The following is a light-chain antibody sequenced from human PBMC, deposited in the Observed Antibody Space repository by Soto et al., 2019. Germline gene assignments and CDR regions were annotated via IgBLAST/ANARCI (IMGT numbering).Light chain of an antibody. V-gene: IGLV2-8*01. J-gene: IGLJ1*01. CDR3: SSYTGSNNYV. Sequence: QSALTQPPSAPGSPGQSVTISCTGTSSDVGGYNYVSWYQQHPGKAPKLMIYEVNKRPSGVPDRFSGSKSGNTASLTVSGLQAEDEADYYCSSYTGSNNYVFGTGTKVTV. CDR2: EVN. CDR1: SSDVGGYNY.